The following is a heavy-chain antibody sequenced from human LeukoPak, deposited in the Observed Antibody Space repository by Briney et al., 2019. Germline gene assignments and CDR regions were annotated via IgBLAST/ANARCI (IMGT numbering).Heavy chain of an antibody. V-gene: IGHV1-69*13. CDR3: ARGRPYFDWLLRPRACYGMDV. J-gene: IGHJ6*02. CDR2: IIPIFGTA. D-gene: IGHD3-9*01. Sequence: ASVKVSCKASGYTFTSYGISWVRQAPGQGLEWMGGIIPIFGTANYAQKFQGRVTITADESTSTAYMELSSLRSEDTAVYYCARGRPYFDWLLRPRACYGMDVWGQGTTVTVSS. CDR1: GYTFTSYG.